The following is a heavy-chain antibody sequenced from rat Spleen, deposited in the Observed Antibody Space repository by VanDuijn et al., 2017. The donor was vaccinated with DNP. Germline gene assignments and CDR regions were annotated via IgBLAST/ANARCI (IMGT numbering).Heavy chain of an antibody. CDR3: ATNYGGYSAPDY. D-gene: IGHD1-11*01. Sequence: QVQLKESGPGLVQPSQTLSLTCTVSGFSLTNYGVSWVRQPPGKGLEWIAAMSSGGGTYYNSALKSRLSISRDTSKSQVFLKMNSLQTEDTGTYYCATNYGGYSAPDYWGQGVMVTVSS. J-gene: IGHJ2*01. V-gene: IGHV2S12*01. CDR1: GFSLTNYG. CDR2: MSSGGGT.